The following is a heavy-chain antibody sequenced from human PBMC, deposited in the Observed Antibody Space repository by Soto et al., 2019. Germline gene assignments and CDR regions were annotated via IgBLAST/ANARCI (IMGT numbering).Heavy chain of an antibody. J-gene: IGHJ5*02. Sequence: GGSLRLSCAASGLIFSNYKMHWVRQAPGKGLVWVSCISGDGSRTTYADSVKGRFTISRDNAKNTLHLQMSSLRVEDTAVYYCTRDPRNFGLDPWGQGTLVTVSS. V-gene: IGHV3-74*01. D-gene: IGHD3-10*01. CDR2: ISGDGSRT. CDR1: GLIFSNYK. CDR3: TRDPRNFGLDP.